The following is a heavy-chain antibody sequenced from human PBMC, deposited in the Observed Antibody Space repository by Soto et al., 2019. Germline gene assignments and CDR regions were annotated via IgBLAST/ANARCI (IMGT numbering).Heavy chain of an antibody. CDR1: GASVSSSSYY. D-gene: IGHD3-22*01. V-gene: IGHV4-39*07. Sequence: PSETLSLTCTVSGASVSSSSYYWGWIRQPPGKGLEWIGSIYYSGSTYYNPSLKSRVTISVDTSKNQFSLKLSSVTAADTAVYYCARVAGYDSSGELDYWGQGTLVTVSS. J-gene: IGHJ4*02. CDR3: ARVAGYDSSGELDY. CDR2: IYYSGST.